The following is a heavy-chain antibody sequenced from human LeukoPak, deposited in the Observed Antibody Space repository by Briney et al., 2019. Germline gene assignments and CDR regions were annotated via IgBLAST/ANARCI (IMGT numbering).Heavy chain of an antibody. V-gene: IGHV4-61*02. CDR1: GGSISSGSYY. CDR2: IYTSGST. CDR3: AREYYGSGSLDY. J-gene: IGHJ4*02. D-gene: IGHD3-10*01. Sequence: SETLSLTCTVSGGSISSGSYYWSWIRQPAGKVLEGIGRIYTSGSTNYNPSLKSRVTISVDTSKNQFSLKLSSVTAADTAVYYCAREYYGSGSLDYWGQGTLDTVSS.